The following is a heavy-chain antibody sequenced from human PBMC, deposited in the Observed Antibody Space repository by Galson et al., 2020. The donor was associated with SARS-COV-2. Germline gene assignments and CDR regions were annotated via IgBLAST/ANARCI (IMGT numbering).Heavy chain of an antibody. CDR2: IDWDDDT. Sequence: SGPTLVKPTQTLTLTCTFSGFSLSTSGMCVSWIRQPPGKALEWLALIDWDDDTYYSTSLKTRLTIPKDTSKNQVVLTMTNMDPVDTATYYCARTYYDILAGYPYFDDWGQGTLVTVSS. J-gene: IGHJ4*02. D-gene: IGHD3-9*01. CDR3: ARTYYDILAGYPYFDD. V-gene: IGHV2-70*01. CDR1: GFSLSTSGMC.